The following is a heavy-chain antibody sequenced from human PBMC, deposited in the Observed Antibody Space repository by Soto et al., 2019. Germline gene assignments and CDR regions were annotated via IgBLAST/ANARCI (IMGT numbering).Heavy chain of an antibody. V-gene: IGHV1-69*13. D-gene: IGHD3-22*01. CDR2: IIPIFGTA. CDR3: ARTTNYYDSSGYEASYAFDI. Sequence: SVKVSCKASGGTFSSYAISWVRQAPGQGLEWMGGIIPIFGTANYAQKFQGRVTITADESTSTAYMELSSLRSEDTAVYYCARTTNYYDSSGYEASYAFDIWCQGAMVTVSS. CDR1: GGTFSSYA. J-gene: IGHJ3*02.